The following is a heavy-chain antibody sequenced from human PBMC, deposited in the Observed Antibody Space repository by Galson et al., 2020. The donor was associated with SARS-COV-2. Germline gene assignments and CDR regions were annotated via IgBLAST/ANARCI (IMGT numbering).Heavy chain of an antibody. CDR1: GGSVSSGSYY. CDR3: ARGGGATPNFDY. J-gene: IGHJ4*02. V-gene: IGHV4-61*01. CDR2: IYYSVST. Sequence: SETLSLTCTVSGGSVSSGSYYWSWIRQPPGQGLECIGYIYYSVSTNYNPSLRSRVTISIDTSKNQFSLKLSSVTAADTAVYYCARGGGATPNFDYWGQGTLVTVSS. D-gene: IGHD3-16*01.